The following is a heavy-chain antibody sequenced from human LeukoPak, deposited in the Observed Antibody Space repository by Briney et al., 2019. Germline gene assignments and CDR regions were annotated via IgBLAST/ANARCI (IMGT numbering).Heavy chain of an antibody. CDR1: GGSINTSY. CDR3: ARDNDFFDY. CDR2: IHSSGST. J-gene: IGHJ4*02. Sequence: SETLSLTCSVSGGSINTSYWSCIPQPAGKGLEWIGRIHSSGSTHYNPSLKSRVTMSLDTSKNQFSLKLTSVTAADTAVYYCARDNDFFDYWGQGTLVTVSS. V-gene: IGHV4-4*07.